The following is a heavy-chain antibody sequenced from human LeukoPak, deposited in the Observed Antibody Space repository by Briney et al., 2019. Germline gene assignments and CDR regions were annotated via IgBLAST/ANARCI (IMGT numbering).Heavy chain of an antibody. D-gene: IGHD5-12*01. J-gene: IGHJ6*03. Sequence: GGPLRLSCAVSGFTFRSYSMNWVRQAPGKGLEWVSSISSSSKYIYDADSVKGRFTISRDNAKNSLYLQMNSLRAEDTAVYYCARGVDPPYYMDVWGKGTTVTVSS. CDR2: ISSSSKYI. CDR3: ARGVDPPYYMDV. V-gene: IGHV3-21*01. CDR1: GFTFRSYS.